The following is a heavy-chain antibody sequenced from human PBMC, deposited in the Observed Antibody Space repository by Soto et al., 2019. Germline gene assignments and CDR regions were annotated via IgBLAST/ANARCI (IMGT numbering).Heavy chain of an antibody. CDR3: GTGGRGGGGLAATFDH. V-gene: IGHV4-59*01. J-gene: IGHJ4*02. Sequence: WETLSHTCAVSGGSISDYYLGWIRQAPGKGLGWVGYICYSGGTNYNPSLKTRVTISVDTSKNQFSLKLSSVTAADTAVYYCGTGGRGGGGLAATFDHWGQGTLVTVSS. CDR2: ICYSGGT. CDR1: GGSISDYY. D-gene: IGHD2-15*01.